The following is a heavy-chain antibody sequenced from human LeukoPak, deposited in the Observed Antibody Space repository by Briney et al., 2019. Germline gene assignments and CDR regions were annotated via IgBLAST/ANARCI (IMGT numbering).Heavy chain of an antibody. Sequence: SETLSLTCTVSGYSISSGYYWGWIRQPPGKGLEWIGEINHSGSTNYNPSLKSRVTISVDTSKNQFSLKLSSVTAADTAVYYCARQRMVRGVIVSGYYYYYYMDVWGKGTTVTISS. CDR1: GYSISSGYY. D-gene: IGHD3-10*01. V-gene: IGHV4-38-2*02. CDR2: INHSGST. CDR3: ARQRMVRGVIVSGYYYYYYMDV. J-gene: IGHJ6*03.